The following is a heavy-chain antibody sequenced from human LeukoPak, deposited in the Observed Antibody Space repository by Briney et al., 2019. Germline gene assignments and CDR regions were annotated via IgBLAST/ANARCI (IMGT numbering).Heavy chain of an antibody. CDR1: GFTFSSYA. D-gene: IGHD5-12*01. CDR2: ISGSGGST. V-gene: IGHV3-23*01. J-gene: IGHJ4*02. Sequence: GGSLRLSCAASGFTFSSYAMSWVRQAPGKGLEWVSAISGSGGSTYYADSVKGRFTISRDNSKNTLYLQMNSLRAEDTAVYYCAAYRGYGSYFDYWGQGTLVTVSS. CDR3: AAYRGYGSYFDY.